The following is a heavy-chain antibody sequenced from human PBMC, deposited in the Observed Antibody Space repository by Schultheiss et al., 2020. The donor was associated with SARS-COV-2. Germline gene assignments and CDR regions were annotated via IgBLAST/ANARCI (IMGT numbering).Heavy chain of an antibody. CDR1: GFTFSSYA. J-gene: IGHJ4*02. D-gene: IGHD6-19*01. V-gene: IGHV3-33*08. Sequence: GESLKISCAASGFTFSSYAMHWVRQAPGKGLEWVAVIWYDGSNKYYADSVKGRFTISRDNSKNSLYLQMNSLRAEDTAVYYCASVSGWDHKIDYWGQGTLVTVPQ. CDR2: IWYDGSNK. CDR3: ASVSGWDHKIDY.